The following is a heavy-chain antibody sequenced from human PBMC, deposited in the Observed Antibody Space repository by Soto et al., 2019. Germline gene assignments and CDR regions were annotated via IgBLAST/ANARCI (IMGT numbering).Heavy chain of an antibody. CDR2: INAGNGNT. CDR1: GYTFTSYA. V-gene: IGHV1-3*01. Sequence: ASVKVSCKASGYTFTSYAMHWVRQVPGQRLEWMGWINAGNGNTKYSQKFQGRVTITRDTSASTAYMELSSLRSEDTAVYYCARVWFGIAAAGAFDIWGQGTMVTVSS. CDR3: ARVWFGIAAAGAFDI. J-gene: IGHJ3*02. D-gene: IGHD6-13*01.